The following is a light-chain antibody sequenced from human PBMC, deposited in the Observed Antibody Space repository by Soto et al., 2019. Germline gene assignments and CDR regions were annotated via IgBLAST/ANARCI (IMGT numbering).Light chain of an antibody. CDR2: DVT. CDR1: SSDIGGYNY. Sequence: QSVLTQPASVSGSPGQSITISCPGTSSDIGGYNYVSWYQQHPGKAPKLMIYDVTYRPSGVSNRFSASKSGNTASLTISGLQAEDEADYYCASYASSNTVLFGGGTKVTVL. J-gene: IGLJ2*01. CDR3: ASYASSNTVL. V-gene: IGLV2-14*03.